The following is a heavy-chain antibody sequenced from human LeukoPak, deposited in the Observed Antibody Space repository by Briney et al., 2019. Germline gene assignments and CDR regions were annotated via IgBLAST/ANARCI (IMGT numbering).Heavy chain of an antibody. J-gene: IGHJ3*02. V-gene: IGHV4-59*08. D-gene: IGHD6-13*01. CDR3: ARSALSAALDAFDI. CDR1: GGSISSYY. CDR2: IYYSGST. Sequence: SSETLSLTCTVSGGSISSYYWSWIRQPPGKGLEWIGYIYYSGSTNYNPSLKSRVTISVDTSKNQFSLKLSSVTAADTAVYYCARSALSAALDAFDIWGQGTMVTVSS.